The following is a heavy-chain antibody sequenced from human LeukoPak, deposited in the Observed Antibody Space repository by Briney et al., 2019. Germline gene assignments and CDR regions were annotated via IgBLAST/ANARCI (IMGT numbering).Heavy chain of an antibody. D-gene: IGHD6-13*01. V-gene: IGHV3-11*01. J-gene: IGHJ4*02. CDR1: GFTFSDYY. Sequence: KPGGSLRLSCAASGFTFSDYYMSWIRQAPGKGLEWVSYISSSGSTIYYADSVKGRFTISRDNAKNSLYLQMNSLTAEDTAVYYCGRVYSSSWLGAFLDYWGQGTLVTVSS. CDR3: GRVYSSSWLGAFLDY. CDR2: ISSSGSTI.